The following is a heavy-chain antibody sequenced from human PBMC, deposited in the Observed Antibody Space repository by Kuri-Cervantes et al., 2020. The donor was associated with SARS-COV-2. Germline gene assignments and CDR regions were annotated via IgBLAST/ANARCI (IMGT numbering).Heavy chain of an antibody. V-gene: IGHV3-30-3*01. CDR1: GFTFSSYA. Sequence: GESLKISCAASGFTFSSYAMHWVRQAPGKGLEWVAVISYDGSNIYYADSVKGRFTISRDNSKNTLYLQMNSLRAEDTAVYYCARSYYDILTGYYRKLSYYYYGMDVWGQGTTVTVSS. CDR3: ARSYYDILTGYYRKLSYYYYGMDV. D-gene: IGHD3-9*01. J-gene: IGHJ6*02. CDR2: ISYDGSNI.